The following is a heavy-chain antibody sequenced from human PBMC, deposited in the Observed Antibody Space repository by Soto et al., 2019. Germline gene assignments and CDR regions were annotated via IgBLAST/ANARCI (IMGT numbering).Heavy chain of an antibody. J-gene: IGHJ6*02. V-gene: IGHV1-58*01. CDR3: AADCTNGVCYNANHYYYYGMDV. CDR2: IVVGSGNT. D-gene: IGHD2-8*01. CDR1: GFTFTSSA. Sequence: SVKVSCKASGFTFTSSAVQWVRQARGQRLEWIGWIVVGSGNTNYAQKFQERVTITRDMSTSTAYMELSSLRSEDTAVYYCAADCTNGVCYNANHYYYYGMDVWGQGTTVTVSS.